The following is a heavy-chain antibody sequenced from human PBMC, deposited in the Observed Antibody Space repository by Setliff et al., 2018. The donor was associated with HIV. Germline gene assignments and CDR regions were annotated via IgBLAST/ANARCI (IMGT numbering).Heavy chain of an antibody. CDR2: IFHSGTT. D-gene: IGHD3-10*01. CDR3: ATVPPSGTYLDY. V-gene: IGHV4-30-2*01. Sequence: SETMSLTCDVSGDGVTSKSYSWTWIRQPPGKGLEWMGSIFHSGTTYYSPSLKDRLTISIDQSMNHFSLKLTSVTAADTAVYYCATVPPSGTYLDYWGPGVLVTVSS. J-gene: IGHJ4*02. CDR1: GDGVTSKSYS.